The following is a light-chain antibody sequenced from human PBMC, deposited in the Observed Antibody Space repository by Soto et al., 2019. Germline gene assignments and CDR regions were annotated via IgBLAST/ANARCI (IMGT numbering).Light chain of an antibody. V-gene: IGKV1-33*01. Sequence: DIQMTQSPSSLSASVGDRVTITCQASQDISNSLNWYQQRPGKAPNLLIYDAPNLETGVPSRFSGSGSGTHFTLTISSLQPEDIATYHCQQYNNLPLTFGGGTKVDIK. CDR2: DAP. J-gene: IGKJ4*01. CDR3: QQYNNLPLT. CDR1: QDISNS.